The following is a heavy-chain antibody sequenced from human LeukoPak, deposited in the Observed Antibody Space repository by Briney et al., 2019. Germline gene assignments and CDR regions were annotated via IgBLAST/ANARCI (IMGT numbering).Heavy chain of an antibody. CDR3: ARELGNHVGY. CDR1: RGSLSSGGYS. Sequence: PSETLSLTCAVSRGSLSSGGYSWSWIRHPPGKGLEWIGYMYHSGSTYYNPSLKSRVTISVERPKNHFSLKLSSVTAADTAGYYCARELGNHVGYWGQGTLVTVSS. V-gene: IGHV4-30-2*01. J-gene: IGHJ4*02. D-gene: IGHD1-14*01. CDR2: MYHSGST.